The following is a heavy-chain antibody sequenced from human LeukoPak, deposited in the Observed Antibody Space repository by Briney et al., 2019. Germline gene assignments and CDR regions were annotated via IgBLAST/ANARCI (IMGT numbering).Heavy chain of an antibody. Sequence: GSVRLSCAASGFTFSDYYMSWLRHAPGKGLECVSYIGGSSAAISHTDYVKGRFTITTDNAKTSMYLQRNSLKDEAAAVYSSARDPRRGAGNNYDYWGQGTLVTVSS. D-gene: IGHD1-26*01. CDR2: IGGSSAAI. J-gene: IGHJ4*02. V-gene: IGHV3-11*01. CDR3: ARDPRRGAGNNYDY. CDR1: GFTFSDYY.